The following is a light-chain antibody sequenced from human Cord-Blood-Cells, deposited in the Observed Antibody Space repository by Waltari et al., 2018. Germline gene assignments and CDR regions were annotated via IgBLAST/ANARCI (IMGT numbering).Light chain of an antibody. J-gene: IGKJ1*01. CDR3: QQYNSYWT. CDR2: DAS. V-gene: IGKV1-5*01. Sequence: DIQMTQSPSTLSASVGDRVIITCRASQSISSWLAWYQQKPGKAPNLLIYDASSLESGVPSRFSGSGSGTEFTLTIISLQPDDFATYYCQQYNSYWTFGQGTKVEIK. CDR1: QSISSW.